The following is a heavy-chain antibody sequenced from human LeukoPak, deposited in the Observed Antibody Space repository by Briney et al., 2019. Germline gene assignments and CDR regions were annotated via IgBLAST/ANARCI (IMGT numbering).Heavy chain of an antibody. V-gene: IGHV3-30*14. CDR3: ARDLYYYGSGSYPSDY. Sequence: GGSLRLSCAASGFTLSSYAMHWVRQAPGKGLEWVATISSDGSHKSYPDSLKGRVSISRDNSKNTLYLQMNSLRAEDTAVYYCARDLYYYGSGSYPSDYWGQGTLVTVSS. CDR2: ISSDGSHK. J-gene: IGHJ4*02. CDR1: GFTLSSYA. D-gene: IGHD3-10*01.